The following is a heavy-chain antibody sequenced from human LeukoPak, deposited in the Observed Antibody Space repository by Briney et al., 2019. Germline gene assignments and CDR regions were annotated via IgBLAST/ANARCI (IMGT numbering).Heavy chain of an antibody. CDR2: IYYSGST. CDR1: GGSISSGGYY. Sequence: PSETLSLTCTVSGGSISSGGYYWSWIRQHPGKGLEWIGYIYYSGSTYYNPSLKSRVTISVDTSKNQFSLRLSSVTAADTAVYYCARDGKIWAFDIWGQGTMVTVSS. V-gene: IGHV4-31*03. CDR3: ARDGKIWAFDI. J-gene: IGHJ3*02. D-gene: IGHD1-26*01.